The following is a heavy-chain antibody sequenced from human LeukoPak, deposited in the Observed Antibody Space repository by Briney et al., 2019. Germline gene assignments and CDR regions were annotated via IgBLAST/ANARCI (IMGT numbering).Heavy chain of an antibody. Sequence: GGSLRLACAASGFTTRTYRMGCVRQAPGEGLEWDSYIGSTSIYADSVKGRFTISRDNAKNTLYLQMNSLRAEDTAVYYCARDGPPAGAGDFDYWGQGTPVTVSS. CDR2: IGSTSI. CDR3: ARDGPPAGAGDFDY. D-gene: IGHD2-2*01. V-gene: IGHV3-48*01. CDR1: GFTTRTYR. J-gene: IGHJ4*02.